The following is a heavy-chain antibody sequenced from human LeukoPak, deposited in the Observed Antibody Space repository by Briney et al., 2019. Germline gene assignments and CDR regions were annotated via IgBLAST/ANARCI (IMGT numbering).Heavy chain of an antibody. J-gene: IGHJ4*02. Sequence: GGSLRLSCAASGFTFSSYSMNWVREAPGKGLEWVSSISSSSSYIYYADSVKGRFTISRDNAKNSLYLQMNSLRAEDTAVYYCARDGDYYGSGSEGPLDYWGQGTLVTVSS. CDR2: ISSSSSYI. D-gene: IGHD3-10*01. CDR3: ARDGDYYGSGSEGPLDY. V-gene: IGHV3-21*01. CDR1: GFTFSSYS.